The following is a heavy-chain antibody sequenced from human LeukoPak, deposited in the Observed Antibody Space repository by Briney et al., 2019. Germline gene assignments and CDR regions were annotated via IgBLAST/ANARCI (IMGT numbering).Heavy chain of an antibody. J-gene: IGHJ4*02. CDR1: GFTFSSYS. V-gene: IGHV3-48*04. D-gene: IGHD3-22*01. CDR2: ISSSSSTI. CDR3: ARSGYYDSSGYYPADY. Sequence: GGSLRLSCAASGFTFSSYSMNWVRQAPGKGLEWVSYISSSSSTIYYADSVKGRFTISRDNAKNSLYLQMNSLRAEDTAVYYCARSGYYDSSGYYPADYWGQGTLVTVSS.